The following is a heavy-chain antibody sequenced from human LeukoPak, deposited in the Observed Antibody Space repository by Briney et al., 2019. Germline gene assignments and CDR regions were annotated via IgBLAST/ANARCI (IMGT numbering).Heavy chain of an antibody. Sequence: PSETLSLTCTVSGGSISSSSYYWGWIRQPPGKGLEWIGSIYYSGSTNYNPSLKSRVTISVDTSKNQFSLKLSSVTAADTAVYYCARDKGPYYDSSGFDYWGQGTLVTVSS. V-gene: IGHV4-39*07. CDR1: GGSISSSSYY. J-gene: IGHJ4*02. CDR2: IYYSGST. D-gene: IGHD3-22*01. CDR3: ARDKGPYYDSSGFDY.